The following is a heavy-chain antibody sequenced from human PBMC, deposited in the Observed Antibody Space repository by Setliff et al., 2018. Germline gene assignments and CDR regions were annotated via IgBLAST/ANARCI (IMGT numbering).Heavy chain of an antibody. CDR2: IGVYSGNT. Sequence: ASVKVSCKASGYTFRQSIVSWVRQAPGQGLEWLGWIGVYSGNTYSAQRFQGRVSLTTDESTNTTYLELRGLRSDDTAVYYCMRLVRFCSRTVCQRTSGDEAWGQGTLVTVSS. D-gene: IGHD3-3*01. CDR1: GYTFRQSI. CDR3: MRLVRFCSRTVCQRTSGDEA. V-gene: IGHV1-18*01. J-gene: IGHJ5*02.